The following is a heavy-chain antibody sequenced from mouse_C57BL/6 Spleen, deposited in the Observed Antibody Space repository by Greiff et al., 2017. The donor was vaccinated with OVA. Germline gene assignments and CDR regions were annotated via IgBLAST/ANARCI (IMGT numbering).Heavy chain of an antibody. CDR3: ARSVVALYYYAMDY. Sequence: QVQLQQPGTELVKPGASVKLSCKASGYTFTSYWMHWVKQRPGQGLEWIDNINPSNGGTNYNEKFKSKATLTVDKASSTAYMQLSSLTSEDSAVYYCARSVVALYYYAMDYWGQGTSVTVSS. J-gene: IGHJ4*01. V-gene: IGHV1-53*01. CDR1: GYTFTSYW. D-gene: IGHD1-1*01. CDR2: INPSNGGT.